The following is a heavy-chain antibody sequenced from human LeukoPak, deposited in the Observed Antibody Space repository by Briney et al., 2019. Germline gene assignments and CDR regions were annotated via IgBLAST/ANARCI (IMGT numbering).Heavy chain of an antibody. CDR1: GYSFSSYW. V-gene: IGHV5-51*01. CDR3: ARFFVAAYNDAFDI. CDR2: IYPGDSDT. Sequence: GESLKISCKGSGYSFSSYWICWVRQMPGKGLESMGIIYPGDSDTRYSPSFQGQVTIPADKSISTAYLQWSSLKASDTAMYYCARFFVAAYNDAFDIWGQGTMVTVSS. D-gene: IGHD3-16*01. J-gene: IGHJ3*02.